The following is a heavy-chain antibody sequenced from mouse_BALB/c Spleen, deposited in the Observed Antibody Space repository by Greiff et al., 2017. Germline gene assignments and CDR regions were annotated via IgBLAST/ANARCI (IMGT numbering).Heavy chain of an antibody. D-gene: IGHD3-3*01. CDR1: GYTFTDYA. V-gene: IGHV1S137*01. CDR2: ISTYYGDA. J-gene: IGHJ2*01. Sequence: VQLQQSGAELVRPGVSVKISCKGSGYTFTDYAMHWVKQSHAKSLEWIGVISTYYGDASYNQKFKGKATMTVDKSSSTAYMELARLTSEDSAIYYCARGTRDFDYWGQGTTLTVSS. CDR3: ARGTRDFDY.